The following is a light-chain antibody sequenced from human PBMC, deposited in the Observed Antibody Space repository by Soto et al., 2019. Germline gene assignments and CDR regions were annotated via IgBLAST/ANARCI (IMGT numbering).Light chain of an antibody. Sequence: EIVLTQSPATLSLSPGERATLSCGASRSVSSYLAWYQQKPGQAPRLLIYDASYRATGIPARFSGSGSGTDFTLTISSLEPEDFVSYYGQKHNSYPPSFGGGTKVEIK. CDR2: DAS. CDR3: QKHNSYPPS. V-gene: IGKV3-11*01. CDR1: RSVSSY. J-gene: IGKJ4*01.